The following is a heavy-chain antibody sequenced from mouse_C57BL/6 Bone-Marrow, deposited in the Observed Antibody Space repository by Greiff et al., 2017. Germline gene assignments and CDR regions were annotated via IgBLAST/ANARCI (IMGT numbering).Heavy chain of an antibody. Sequence: VQLQESGPGLVQPSQSLSITCTVSGFSLTTYGVHWVRQSPGKGLEWLGVIWRGGSTDYNAAFMSRLSITDENSKSQVFFKMNSVEADDTAIYYCAKKGEGFWFAYWGQGTLVTVSA. CDR1: GFSLTTYG. CDR3: AKKGEGFWFAY. CDR2: IWRGGST. J-gene: IGHJ3*01. V-gene: IGHV2-5*01. D-gene: IGHD3-2*02.